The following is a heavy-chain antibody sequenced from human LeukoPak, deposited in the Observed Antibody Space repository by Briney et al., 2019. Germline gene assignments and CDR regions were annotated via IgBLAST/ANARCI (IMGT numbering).Heavy chain of an antibody. CDR3: ARIYLVIGGIVFVF. CDR2: IYYSGST. V-gene: IGHV4-59*01. Sequence: PSETLSLTCTVSGGSISSNAWSWIRQPPGKGLEWIGYIYYSGSTNYNPSLKSRVTMSIDTSKKQFSLNMRSMTAADTSVDYCARIYLVIGGIVFVFWGKGKMVTVCS. D-gene: IGHD3-22*01. J-gene: IGHJ3*01. CDR1: GGSISSNA.